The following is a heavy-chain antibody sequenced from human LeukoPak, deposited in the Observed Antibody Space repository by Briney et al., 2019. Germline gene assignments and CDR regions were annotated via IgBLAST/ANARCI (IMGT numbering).Heavy chain of an antibody. Sequence: SETLSLTCAVYGGSFSGYFWSWIRQPPGKGLEWVGGINHTGSTNYNPSLKSRVTISVDTSKNQFSLKLSSVTAADTAVYYYARLWVVDSGSATDVWGKGTTVTVSS. J-gene: IGHJ6*04. D-gene: IGHD1-26*01. V-gene: IGHV4-34*01. CDR2: INHTGST. CDR1: GGSFSGYF. CDR3: ARLWVVDSGSATDV.